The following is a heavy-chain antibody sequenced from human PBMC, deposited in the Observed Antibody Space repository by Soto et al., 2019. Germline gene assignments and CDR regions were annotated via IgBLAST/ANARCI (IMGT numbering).Heavy chain of an antibody. CDR3: AKDQSSTSFGDY. D-gene: IGHD2-2*01. J-gene: IGHJ4*02. V-gene: IGHV3-23*01. Sequence: EVQLLESGGGLVQPGGSLRLSCVASGFTFSSYAMSWVRQAPGKGLEWVSAISGSGGSTYYADSVKGRFTISRDNSKNTLYRQMNSLRAEDTAVYYCAKDQSSTSFGDYWGQGTLVTVSS. CDR2: ISGSGGST. CDR1: GFTFSSYA.